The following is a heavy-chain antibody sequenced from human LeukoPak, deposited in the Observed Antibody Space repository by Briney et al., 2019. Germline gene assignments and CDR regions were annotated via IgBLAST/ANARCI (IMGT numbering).Heavy chain of an antibody. D-gene: IGHD1-26*01. CDR1: GDXVSSNSAA. CDR3: ARSGIVGATGSLWYYFDY. J-gene: IGHJ4*02. Sequence: SQTLSLTCALSGDXVSSNSAAWNWIRQSPSRGLEWLGRTYYRSKWYNDYAVSVKSRITINPDTSKNQFSLQLNSVTPEDTAVYYCARSGIVGATGSLWYYFDYWGQGTLVTVSS. CDR2: TYYRSKWYN. V-gene: IGHV6-1*01.